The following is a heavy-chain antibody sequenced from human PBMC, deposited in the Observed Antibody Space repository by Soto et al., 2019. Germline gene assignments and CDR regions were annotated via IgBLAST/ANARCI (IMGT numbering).Heavy chain of an antibody. Sequence: PSETLSLTCTVSGGSMSSGGYYWSWIRQHPGKGLECIGYIYYSGSTYYNPSLKSRVTISVDTSKNQFSLKLRSVTAADTAVYYCVRDGTKTLRDWFDPWGQGISVTVSS. D-gene: IGHD1-1*01. CDR3: VRDGTKTLRDWFDP. J-gene: IGHJ5*02. V-gene: IGHV4-31*03. CDR1: GGSMSSGGYY. CDR2: IYYSGST.